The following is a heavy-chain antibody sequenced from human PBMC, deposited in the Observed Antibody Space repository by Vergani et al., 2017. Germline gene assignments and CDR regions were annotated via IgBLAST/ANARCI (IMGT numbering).Heavy chain of an antibody. D-gene: IGHD3-10*01. V-gene: IGHV1-18*01. CDR3: ASVTMIRGAPADY. CDR2: ISAYNGYT. CDR1: GYTFTSYG. J-gene: IGHJ4*02. Sequence: QVQLVQSGADLKKPGASVKVSCKASGYTFTSYGISWVRQAPGQGLEWMGWISAYNGYTNYAQRLQGRVTMTTDKSTSTAYMELRSLKSDDTAVYYCASVTMIRGAPADYWGQGTLVTVAS.